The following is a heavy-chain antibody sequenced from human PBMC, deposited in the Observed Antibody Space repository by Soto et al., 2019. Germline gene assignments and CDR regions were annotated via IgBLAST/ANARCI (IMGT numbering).Heavy chain of an antibody. D-gene: IGHD2-2*01. J-gene: IGHJ5*02. Sequence: PSETLSLTCTVSGGSISSGGYYWSWIRQHPGKGLEWIGYIYYSGSTYYNPSLKSRVTISVDTSKNQFSLKLSSVTAADTAVYYCARVAVVPAAMKRGRWFDPWGQGTLVTVSS. CDR3: ARVAVVPAAMKRGRWFDP. CDR2: IYYSGST. V-gene: IGHV4-31*03. CDR1: GGSISSGGYY.